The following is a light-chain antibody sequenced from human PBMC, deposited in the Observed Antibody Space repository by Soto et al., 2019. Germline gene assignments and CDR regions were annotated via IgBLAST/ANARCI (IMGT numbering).Light chain of an antibody. CDR1: RSNIGAGYD. CDR2: GNS. J-gene: IGLJ1*01. V-gene: IGLV1-40*01. Sequence: QSVLTQPPSVSGAPGQRVTISCTGSRSNIGAGYDVHWYQQLPGTAPKHLIYGNSNRPSGVPDRFSGSKSGTSASLAITGLQAEDEADYYCQSYDSSLSGLVFGTGTKVTVL. CDR3: QSYDSSLSGLV.